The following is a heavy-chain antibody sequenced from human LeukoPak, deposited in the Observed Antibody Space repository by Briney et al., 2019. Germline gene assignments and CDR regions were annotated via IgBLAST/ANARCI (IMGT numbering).Heavy chain of an antibody. J-gene: IGHJ6*03. D-gene: IGHD3-10*01. CDR1: GGSISSYY. CDR2: IYTSGST. V-gene: IGHV4-4*09. Sequence: PSETLSLTCTVSGGSISSYYWSWIRQPPGKGLEWIGYIYTSGSTNYNPSLKSRVTISVDTSKNQFSLKLSSVTAADTAVYYCARQLFENTGESPLGYYYMDVWGKGPRVTVSS. CDR3: ARQLFENTGESPLGYYYMDV.